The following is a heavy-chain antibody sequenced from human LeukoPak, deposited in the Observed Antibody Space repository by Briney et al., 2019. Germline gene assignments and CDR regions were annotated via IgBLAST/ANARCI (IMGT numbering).Heavy chain of an antibody. D-gene: IGHD3-10*01. CDR1: GGTFSSYA. V-gene: IGHV1-69*01. Sequence: SVTLSCKASGGTFSSYAISWVRLAPGQGLEWMGGIIPIFGTANYAQKFQVRVTITADESTSTAYMELSSLRSEDTAVYYCATHMVRGVSTHFDYWGNGTMVTVSS. CDR3: ATHMVRGVSTHFDY. J-gene: IGHJ4*03. CDR2: IIPIFGTA.